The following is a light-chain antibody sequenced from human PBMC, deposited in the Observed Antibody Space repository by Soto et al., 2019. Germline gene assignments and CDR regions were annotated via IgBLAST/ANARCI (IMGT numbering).Light chain of an antibody. V-gene: IGLV2-8*01. CDR3: SSYAGSNIYV. J-gene: IGLJ1*01. CDR2: EVS. Sequence: QSALTQPPSASGSPGQSVTISCTGTSSDVGGYDYVSWYQQHPGKVPKLMIYEVSKRPSGVPDRFSGSKSGNTASLTVSGLQAEEEADYYCSSYAGSNIYVFGTGTKLTVL. CDR1: SSDVGGYDY.